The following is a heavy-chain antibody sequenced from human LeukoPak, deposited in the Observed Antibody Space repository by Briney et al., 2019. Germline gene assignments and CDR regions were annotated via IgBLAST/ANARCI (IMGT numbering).Heavy chain of an antibody. CDR2: IYYSGST. Sequence: SETLSLTCTVSGGSISGSSYYWGWIRQPPGKGLEWIGSIYYSGSTYYNPSLKSRVTISVDTSKNQFSLKLSSVTAADTAVYYCARQYYDFWSGYYYYYGMDVWGQGTTVTVSS. CDR1: GGSISGSSYY. V-gene: IGHV4-39*01. D-gene: IGHD3-3*01. J-gene: IGHJ6*02. CDR3: ARQYYDFWSGYYYYYGMDV.